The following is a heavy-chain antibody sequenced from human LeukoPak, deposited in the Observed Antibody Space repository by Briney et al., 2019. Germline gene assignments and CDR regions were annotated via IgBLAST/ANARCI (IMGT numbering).Heavy chain of an antibody. V-gene: IGHV4-31*03. D-gene: IGHD3-9*01. CDR1: GGSISSGGYY. Sequence: PSETLSLTCTVSGGSISSGGYYWSWIRQHPGKGLEWIGYIYYSGSTYYNPSLKSRVTISVDTSMNQFSLKLSSVTAADTAVHYCARVTYDILTGYYRFDYWGQGTLVTVSS. J-gene: IGHJ4*02. CDR2: IYYSGST. CDR3: ARVTYDILTGYYRFDY.